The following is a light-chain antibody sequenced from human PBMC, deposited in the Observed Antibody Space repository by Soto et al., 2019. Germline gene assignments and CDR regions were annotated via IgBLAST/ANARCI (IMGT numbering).Light chain of an antibody. CDR3: NSYTSSNTYV. J-gene: IGLJ1*01. Sequence: VLTQPASVPGSPGQAITISCSGSSSDVGAHNFVSWYQHHPGKAPELMIYEVSNRPSGVSNRFSGSKSGNTASLTISGLQAEDEADYYCNSYTSSNTYVFGSGTKVTVL. V-gene: IGLV2-14*01. CDR1: SSDVGAHNF. CDR2: EVS.